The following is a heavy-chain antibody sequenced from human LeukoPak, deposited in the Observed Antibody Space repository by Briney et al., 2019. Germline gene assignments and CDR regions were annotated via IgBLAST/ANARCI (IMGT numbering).Heavy chain of an antibody. J-gene: IGHJ6*02. V-gene: IGHV3-33*06. CDR3: AKDSVVDATYYYYGMDV. CDR1: GFTFSSYG. Sequence: GGSLRLSCAASGFTFSSYGMHWVRQAPGKGLEWVAVIWYDGSNKYYADSVKGRFTISRDNSKNTLYLQMNSLRAEDTAVYYCAKDSVVDATYYYYGMDVWGQGTTVTVSS. CDR2: IWYDGSNK. D-gene: IGHD2-2*01.